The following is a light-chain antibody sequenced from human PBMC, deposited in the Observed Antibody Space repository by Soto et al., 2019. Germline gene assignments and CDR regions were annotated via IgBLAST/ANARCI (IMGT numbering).Light chain of an antibody. V-gene: IGKV1-39*01. CDR2: AAS. Sequence: DIQMTQSPSSLSASVGDRVTITCRASQSINTYLNWYQQKPGKAPKLLIYAASNLQSGVSSSFTGSGSGPHFTLTISSVQPEDSASYYCQQSYTTPYTFGQGTKLEIK. CDR1: QSINTY. CDR3: QQSYTTPYT. J-gene: IGKJ2*01.